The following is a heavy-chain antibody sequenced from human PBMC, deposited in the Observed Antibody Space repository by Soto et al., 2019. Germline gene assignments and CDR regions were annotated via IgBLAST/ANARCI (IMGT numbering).Heavy chain of an antibody. CDR3: AREGGRVWSRPVGWFDP. D-gene: IGHD1-1*01. CDR1: GGSFSGYY. V-gene: IGHV4-34*01. CDR2: INHSGST. Sequence: QVQLQQWGAGLLKPSETLSLTCAVYGGSFSGYYWSWIRQPPGKGLEWIGEINHSGSTNYNPSLKSRVTISVDTSKNQFPLKLSSVAAADTAVYYCAREGGRVWSRPVGWFDPWGQGTLVTVSS. J-gene: IGHJ5*02.